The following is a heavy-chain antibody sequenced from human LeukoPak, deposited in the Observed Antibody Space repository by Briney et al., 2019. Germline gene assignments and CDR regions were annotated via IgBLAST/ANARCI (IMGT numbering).Heavy chain of an antibody. CDR3: ARSRLGRAVP. V-gene: IGHV4-30-4*08. CDR2: IYYSGST. J-gene: IGHJ5*02. D-gene: IGHD3-10*01. Sequence: SETLSLTXTVSGGSISSGDYYWSWIRQPPGKGLDWIGYIYYSGSTYYNPSLKSRVTISVDTSKNQFSLKLSSVTAADTAVYYCARSRLGRAVPWGQGTLVTVSS. CDR1: GGSISSGDYY.